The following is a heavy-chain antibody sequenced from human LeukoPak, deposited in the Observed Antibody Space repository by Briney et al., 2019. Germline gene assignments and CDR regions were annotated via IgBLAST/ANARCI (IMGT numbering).Heavy chain of an antibody. CDR2: ISGSGGST. J-gene: IGHJ4*02. D-gene: IGHD6-13*01. Sequence: GGSLRLSCAASGFTFSSYAMSWVRQAPGKGLEWVSAISGSGGSTYYADSVKGRFTISRDNSKNMLYLQMNSLRAEDTAVYYCAIKGGYSSSWYLSYFDYWGQGTLVTVSS. CDR3: AIKGGYSSSWYLSYFDY. CDR1: GFTFSSYA. V-gene: IGHV3-23*01.